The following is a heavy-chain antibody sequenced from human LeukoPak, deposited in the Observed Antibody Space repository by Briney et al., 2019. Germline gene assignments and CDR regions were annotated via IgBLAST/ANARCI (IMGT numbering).Heavy chain of an antibody. J-gene: IGHJ4*02. D-gene: IGHD4-17*01. CDR3: ARLPDYGDYLFDY. V-gene: IGHV4-38-2*02. CDR2: IYHSGST. CDR1: GYSISSGYY. Sequence: SETLSLTCTVSGYSISSGYYWGWIRQPPGKGLEWIGSIYHSGSTYYNPSLKSRVTISVDTSKNQFSLKLSSVTAADTAVYYCARLPDYGDYLFDYWGQGTLVTVSS.